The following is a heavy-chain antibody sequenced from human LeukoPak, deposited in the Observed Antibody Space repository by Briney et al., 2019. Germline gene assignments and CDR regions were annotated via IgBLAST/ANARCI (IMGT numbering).Heavy chain of an antibody. D-gene: IGHD2-8*02. CDR2: IYYSGST. V-gene: IGHV4-59*01. Sequence: SETLSLTCTVSGGSISSYYWSWIRQPPGKGLEWIGYIYYSGSTNYNPSLKGRATISVDTSKNQFSLNLSSVTAADTAVYYCARDKTGDNWFDPWGQGTLVTVSS. CDR1: GGSISSYY. J-gene: IGHJ5*02. CDR3: ARDKTGDNWFDP.